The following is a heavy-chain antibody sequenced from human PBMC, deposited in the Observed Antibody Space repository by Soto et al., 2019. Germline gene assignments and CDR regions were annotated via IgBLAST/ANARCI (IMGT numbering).Heavy chain of an antibody. CDR1: GFTFSSYA. CDR2: ISGSGGST. D-gene: IGHD3-3*01. Sequence: GGSLRLSCAASGFTFSSYAMSWVRQAPGKGLEWVSAISGSGGSTYYADSVKGRFTISRDNSKNTLYLQMNSLRAEDTAVYYCAKDILPQEYDFWSGYYPYYYYYGMDVWGQGTTVTVSS. V-gene: IGHV3-23*01. CDR3: AKDILPQEYDFWSGYYPYYYYYGMDV. J-gene: IGHJ6*02.